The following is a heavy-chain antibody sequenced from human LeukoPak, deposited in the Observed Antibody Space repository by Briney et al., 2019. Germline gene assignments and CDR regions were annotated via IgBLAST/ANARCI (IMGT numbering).Heavy chain of an antibody. V-gene: IGHV4-59*01. CDR1: GGSISSYY. CDR2: IYYTGST. CDR3: ARRGGSGRSFDY. D-gene: IGHD3-10*01. J-gene: IGHJ4*02. Sequence: PSETLSLTCTVSGGSISSYYWSWIRQPPGKGLEWIGYIYYTGSTNYNPSLKSRLTISADTSKNQFSLKLSSVTAADTAVYYCARRGGSGRSFDYWGQGTLVTVSS.